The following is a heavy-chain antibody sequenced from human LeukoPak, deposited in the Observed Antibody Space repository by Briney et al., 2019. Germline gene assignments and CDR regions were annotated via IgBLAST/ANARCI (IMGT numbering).Heavy chain of an antibody. V-gene: IGHV6-1*01. Sequence: SQTLSLTCAISGDSVSIKSTAWNWIRQSPSRGLEWLGRTYYRSKWYNDYAVSVKGRIAINPDTSKNQFSLQLNSVTPEDTAVYYCARDRVDSTTWPYFDYRGQGTLVTVSS. CDR1: GDSVSIKSTA. CDR2: TYYRSKWYN. D-gene: IGHD6-13*01. CDR3: ARDRVDSTTWPYFDY. J-gene: IGHJ4*02.